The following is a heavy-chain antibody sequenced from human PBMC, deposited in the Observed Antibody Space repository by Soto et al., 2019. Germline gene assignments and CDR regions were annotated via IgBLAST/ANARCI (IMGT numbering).Heavy chain of an antibody. V-gene: IGHV3-66*01. Sequence: EEQLVQSGGGLVQLGGSLRLSCVASGLTVSSNYMSWVRQAPGKGLEWVSVIYIDDTTHYADSVKGRFTISRDSSKNTLYLQMTSLRVDDTAVYFCERDARAPQQWLEYYYGMDVWGQGTTVTVSS. CDR2: IYIDDTT. D-gene: IGHD6-19*01. CDR1: GLTVSSNY. CDR3: ERDARAPQQWLEYYYGMDV. J-gene: IGHJ6*02.